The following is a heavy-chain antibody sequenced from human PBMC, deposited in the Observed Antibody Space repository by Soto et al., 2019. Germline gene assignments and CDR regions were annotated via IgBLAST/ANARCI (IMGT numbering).Heavy chain of an antibody. D-gene: IGHD3-10*01. V-gene: IGHV1-69*13. CDR2: IIPIFGTA. CDR1: GGTFSSYA. J-gene: IGHJ5*02. Sequence: RASVKVSFKASGGTFSSYAISWVRQAPGQGLEWMGGIIPIFGTANYAQKFQGRVTITADESTSTAYMELSSLRSEDTAVYYCARDRGYYGSGSYHWFDPWGQGTLVTVSS. CDR3: ARDRGYYGSGSYHWFDP.